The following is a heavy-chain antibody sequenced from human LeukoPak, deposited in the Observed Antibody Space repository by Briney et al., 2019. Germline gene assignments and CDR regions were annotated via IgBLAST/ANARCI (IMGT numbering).Heavy chain of an antibody. CDR2: IKQDGSEK. J-gene: IGHJ3*02. Sequence: GGSLRLSCAASGFTFSSYWMGWVRQAPGKGLEWVANIKQDGSEKYYVDSVKGRFTISRDNAKNSLYLQMNSLRAEDTAVYYCARERGLLWFGELLLPSDAFDIWGQGTMVTVSS. CDR1: GFTFSSYW. V-gene: IGHV3-7*01. D-gene: IGHD3-10*01. CDR3: ARERGLLWFGELLLPSDAFDI.